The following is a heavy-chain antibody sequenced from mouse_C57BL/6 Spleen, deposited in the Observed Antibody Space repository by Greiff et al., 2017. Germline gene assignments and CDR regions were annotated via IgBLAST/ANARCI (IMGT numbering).Heavy chain of an antibody. V-gene: IGHV5-9*01. D-gene: IGHD1-1*01. Sequence: DVKLVESGGGLVKPGGSLKLSCAASGFTFSSYTMSWVRQTPEKRLEWVATISGGGGNTYYPDSVKGRFTISRDNAKNTLDLQMSSLRSEDTALYYCASHYYGSSYAGRLAMDYWGQGTSVTVSS. CDR2: ISGGGGNT. CDR1: GFTFSSYT. J-gene: IGHJ4*01. CDR3: ASHYYGSSYAGRLAMDY.